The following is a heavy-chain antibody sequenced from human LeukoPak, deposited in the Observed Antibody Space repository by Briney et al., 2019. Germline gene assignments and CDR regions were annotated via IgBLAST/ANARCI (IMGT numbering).Heavy chain of an antibody. D-gene: IGHD3-10*01. Sequence: GEPLNISCKGSGYNFINYWIAWVRQMPGKGLEWMGIIYPGDSGARYSPSFQGQVSISADKSISTAYLQWSSLKASDTAMYYCSRRARYMVRGGEDGFDIWGQGTMVTVSS. V-gene: IGHV5-51*01. J-gene: IGHJ3*02. CDR1: GYNFINYW. CDR3: SRRARYMVRGGEDGFDI. CDR2: IYPGDSGA.